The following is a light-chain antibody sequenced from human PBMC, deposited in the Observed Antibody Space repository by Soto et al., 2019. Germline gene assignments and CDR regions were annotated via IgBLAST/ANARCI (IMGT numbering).Light chain of an antibody. CDR1: SSNIGSYY. CDR2: RNN. J-gene: IGLJ2*01. CDR3: AAWDDSLV. Sequence: QSVLTQPPSASGTPGQRVTISCSGSSSNIGSYYVYWYQQLPGTAPKLLIYRNNQRPSGVPVRFAGSKSGTSASLAISELRSEDEADYYCAAWDDSLVFGGGTKLTVL. V-gene: IGLV1-47*01.